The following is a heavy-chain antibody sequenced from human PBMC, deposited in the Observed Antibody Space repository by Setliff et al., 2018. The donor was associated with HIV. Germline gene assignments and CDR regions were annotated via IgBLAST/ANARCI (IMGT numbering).Heavy chain of an antibody. CDR1: GFTFTSYY. V-gene: IGHV1-46*03. CDR3: ARSRRYCSGGSCYGTGGY. CDR2: INPSGGST. D-gene: IGHD2-15*01. J-gene: IGHJ4*02. Sequence: ASVKVSCKASGFTFTSYYMHWVRQAPGQGLEWMGIINPSGGSTSYAQKFQGRVTMTRDTSTSTVYMELGSLRSEDTAVYYCARSRRYCSGGSCYGTGGYWGQGTLVTVSS.